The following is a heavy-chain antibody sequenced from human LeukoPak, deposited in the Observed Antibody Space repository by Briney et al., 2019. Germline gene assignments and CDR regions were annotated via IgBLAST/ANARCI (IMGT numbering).Heavy chain of an antibody. Sequence: PSETLSLTCTVSGDSLSRSSWSWIRQSPGGGLEWIGYMFYGGTTNHNPSLKGRATMSMVTSKDQFSLSLSSVTAADTAVYFCVRHWVHDFGGSDWYFDLWGRGTLVTV. V-gene: IGHV4-59*08. CDR3: VRHWVHDFGGSDWYFDL. D-gene: IGHD4-23*01. CDR2: MFYGGTT. J-gene: IGHJ2*01. CDR1: GDSLSRSS.